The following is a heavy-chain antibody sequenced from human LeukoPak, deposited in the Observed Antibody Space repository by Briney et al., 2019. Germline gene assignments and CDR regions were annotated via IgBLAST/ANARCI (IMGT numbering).Heavy chain of an antibody. CDR3: ARVGGDYYDSSGPIDY. D-gene: IGHD3-22*01. CDR2: ISSSGSTI. CDR1: GFTFSSYE. J-gene: IGHJ4*02. V-gene: IGHV3-48*03. Sequence: PGGSLRLSCAASGFTFSSYEINWVRQAPGKGLEWVSYISSSGSTIYYVDSAKGRFTISRDNAKNSLYLQMHSLRAEDTAVYYCARVGGDYYDSSGPIDYWGQGTLVTVSS.